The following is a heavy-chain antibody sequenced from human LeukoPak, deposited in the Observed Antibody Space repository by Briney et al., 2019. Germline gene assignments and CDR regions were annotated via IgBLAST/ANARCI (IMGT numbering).Heavy chain of an antibody. Sequence: SETLSLTCTVSGGSISSSSYYWGWIRQPPGKGLEWIGSIYYSGSTYYNPSLKSRVTISVDTSKNQFSLKLSSVTAADTAVYYCARGGGNSVSAFDIWGQGTMVTVSS. D-gene: IGHD4-23*01. J-gene: IGHJ3*02. CDR1: GGSISSSSYY. CDR3: ARGGGNSVSAFDI. V-gene: IGHV4-39*07. CDR2: IYYSGST.